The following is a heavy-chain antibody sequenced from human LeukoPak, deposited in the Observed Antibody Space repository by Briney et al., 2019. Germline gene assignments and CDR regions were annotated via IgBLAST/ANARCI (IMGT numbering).Heavy chain of an antibody. CDR3: ARGGVECSSTSCYRRFDY. D-gene: IGHD2-2*01. J-gene: IGHJ4*02. Sequence: SETLSLTCAVYGGSFSGYYWSLIRQPPGKGLEWIGEINHSGSTNYNPSLKSRVTISVDTSKNQFSLKLSSVTAADTAVYYCARGGVECSSTSCYRRFDYWGQGTLVTVSS. CDR1: GGSFSGYY. CDR2: INHSGST. V-gene: IGHV4-34*01.